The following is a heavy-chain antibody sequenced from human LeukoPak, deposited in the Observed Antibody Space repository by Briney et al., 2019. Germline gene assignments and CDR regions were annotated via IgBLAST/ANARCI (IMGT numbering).Heavy chain of an antibody. Sequence: GGSLRLSCAASGFTVSNTYMSWFRQPPGKGLEWVSVIYRGGSTYYADSVKGRFTISRDNAKNSLYLQMDSLRAEDTAVYYCARVGSGTYLVDYWGQGTLVTVSS. CDR2: IYRGGST. J-gene: IGHJ4*02. D-gene: IGHD1-26*01. V-gene: IGHV3-66*01. CDR1: GFTVSNTY. CDR3: ARVGSGTYLVDY.